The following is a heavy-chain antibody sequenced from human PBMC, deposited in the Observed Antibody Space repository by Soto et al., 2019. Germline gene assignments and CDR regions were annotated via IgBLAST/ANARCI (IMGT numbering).Heavy chain of an antibody. Sequence: LGESLKISCKASGYSFTSYWIGWVRQMPGKGLEWMGIIYPGDSDTKYSPSLQGQVTISADTSISTAYLQWTSLKASDTAMYYCARPYSYGTDAFDIWGQGTMVTVSS. CDR2: IYPGDSDT. J-gene: IGHJ3*02. CDR3: ARPYSYGTDAFDI. D-gene: IGHD5-18*01. CDR1: GYSFTSYW. V-gene: IGHV5-51*01.